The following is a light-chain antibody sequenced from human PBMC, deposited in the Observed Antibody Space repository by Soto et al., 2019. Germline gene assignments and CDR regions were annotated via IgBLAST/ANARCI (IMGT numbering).Light chain of an antibody. CDR3: CSYAGRAYV. V-gene: IGLV2-23*02. Sequence: QAVVTQPASVSGSPGQSITISCTGTSSDVGSYNLVSWYQQHPGKAPKLMIYEVSKRPSGVSNRFSGSKSGNTASLTISGLQAEDEADYYCCSYAGRAYVFGTGTKLTVL. J-gene: IGLJ1*01. CDR2: EVS. CDR1: SSDVGSYNL.